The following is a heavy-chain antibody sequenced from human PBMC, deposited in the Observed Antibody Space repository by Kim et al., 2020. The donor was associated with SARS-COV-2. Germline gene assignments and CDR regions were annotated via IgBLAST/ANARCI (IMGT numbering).Heavy chain of an antibody. Sequence: SETLSLTCTVSGGSISSSSYYWGWIRQPPGKGLEWIGSIYYSGSTYYNPSLKSRVTISVDTSKNQFSLKLSSVTAADTAVYYCARTYCSSTSCYDHAFDIWGQGTMVTVSS. D-gene: IGHD2-2*01. CDR3: ARTYCSSTSCYDHAFDI. CDR2: IYYSGST. CDR1: GGSISSSSYY. V-gene: IGHV4-39*01. J-gene: IGHJ3*02.